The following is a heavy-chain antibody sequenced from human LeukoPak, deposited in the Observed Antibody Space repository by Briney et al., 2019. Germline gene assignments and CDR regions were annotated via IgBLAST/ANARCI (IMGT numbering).Heavy chain of an antibody. CDR1: GGSISSYY. D-gene: IGHD2-15*01. J-gene: IGHJ6*02. V-gene: IGHV4-4*07. CDR3: ARDYCSGGSCYLYYYYGMDV. CDR2: IYTSGST. Sequence: SETLSLTCAVSGGSISSYYWSWIRQPAGKGLEWIGRIYTSGSTNYNPSLKSRVTMSVDTSKNQFSLKLSSVTAADTAVYYCARDYCSGGSCYLYYYYGMDVWGQGITVTVSS.